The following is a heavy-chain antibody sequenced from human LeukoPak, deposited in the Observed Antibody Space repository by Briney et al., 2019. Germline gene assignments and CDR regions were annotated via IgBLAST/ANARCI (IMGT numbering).Heavy chain of an antibody. V-gene: IGHV1-69*13. D-gene: IGHD4-17*01. CDR1: GGTFSSYA. Sequence: ASVKVSCKASGGTFSSYAISWVRQAPGQGLEWMGGIIPIFGTANYAQKFQGRVTITADESTSTAYMELSSLRSEDTAVYYCARVSAVDYGDYLNAFDIWAKGQWSPSLQ. J-gene: IGHJ3*02. CDR2: IIPIFGTA. CDR3: ARVSAVDYGDYLNAFDI.